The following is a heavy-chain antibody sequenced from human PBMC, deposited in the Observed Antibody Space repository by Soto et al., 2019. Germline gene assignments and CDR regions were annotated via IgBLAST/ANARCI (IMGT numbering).Heavy chain of an antibody. CDR3: ATACRDGYNCLDY. CDR1: GYTFTGYY. J-gene: IGHJ4*02. V-gene: IGHV1-2*04. CDR2: INPNSGGT. D-gene: IGHD5-12*01. Sequence: PGASVKVSCKASGYTFTGYYIHWVRQAPGQGLEWMGWINPNSGGTNYAQKFQGWVTMTRDTSISTAYMELSRLTSDDTAVYYCATACRDGYNCLDYWGQGTLVTVSS.